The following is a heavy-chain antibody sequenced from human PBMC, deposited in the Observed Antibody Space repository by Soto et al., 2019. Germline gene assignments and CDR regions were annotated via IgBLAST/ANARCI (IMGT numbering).Heavy chain of an antibody. CDR2: IWYDGSNK. CDR3: ARVSRQQHPRYYYYGMDD. V-gene: IGHV3-33*01. CDR1: GFTFSSYG. J-gene: IGHJ6*02. D-gene: IGHD1-1*01. Sequence: QVQLVESGGGVVQPGRSLRLSCAASGFTFSSYGMHWVRQAPGKGLEWVAVIWYDGSNKYYADSVKGRITISRDNSKNTLYLQMNGLRAEDTAVYYCARVSRQQHPRYYYYGMDDWGQGTTVTVSS.